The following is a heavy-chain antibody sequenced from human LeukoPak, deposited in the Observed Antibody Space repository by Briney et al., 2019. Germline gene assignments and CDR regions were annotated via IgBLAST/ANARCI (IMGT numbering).Heavy chain of an antibody. D-gene: IGHD4/OR15-4a*01. CDR3: VRGPYGASISKWFDP. V-gene: IGHV4-59*01. Sequence: SETLSLTCTVSRGSISGYSWGWIRQSPGGGLEWIGYIYYSGDTAYNPSLGSRVTLSVDTSKNQFSLQLRSVTTADTAVYYCVRGPYGASISKWFDPWGQGTQVIVSP. CDR2: IYYSGDT. J-gene: IGHJ5*02. CDR1: RGSISGYS.